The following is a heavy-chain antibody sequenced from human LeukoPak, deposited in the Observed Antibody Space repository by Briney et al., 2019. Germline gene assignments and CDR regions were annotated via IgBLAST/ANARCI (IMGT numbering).Heavy chain of an antibody. CDR3: ARVIAAAEPTFDY. J-gene: IGHJ4*02. CDR1: GGSISSSSYY. CDR2: ISYSGST. D-gene: IGHD6-13*01. V-gene: IGHV4-61*05. Sequence: SETLSLTCTVSGGSISSSSYYWGWIRQPPGKGLEWIGYISYSGSTNYNPSLKSRVIISVDTSKNQFSLKLSSVTAADTAVYYCARVIAAAEPTFDYWGQGTLVTVSS.